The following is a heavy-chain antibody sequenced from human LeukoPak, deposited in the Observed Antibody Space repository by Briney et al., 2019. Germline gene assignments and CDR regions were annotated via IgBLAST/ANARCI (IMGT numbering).Heavy chain of an antibody. V-gene: IGHV4-34*01. CDR2: INHSGIT. D-gene: IGHD3-16*01. CDR3: ARRVTGKGMITFGGVMTHYDY. Sequence: SETLSLTCAVYGGSFSYYYWSWIRQPPGKGLEWIGEINHSGITNYNPSLKSRVTISADTSKNQFSLKLSSVTAADTAVYYCARRVTGKGMITFGGVMTHYDYWGQGTLVTVSS. J-gene: IGHJ4*02. CDR1: GGSFSYYY.